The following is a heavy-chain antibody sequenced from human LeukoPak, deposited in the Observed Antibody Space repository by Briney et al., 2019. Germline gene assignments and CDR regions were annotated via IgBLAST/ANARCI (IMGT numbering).Heavy chain of an antibody. CDR1: GFTVSSNS. CDR3: ASEKAGHFDY. Sequence: GGSLRLSCAASGFTVSSNSMSWIRQAPGKGLEWVSVIYSGGSTYYADSVKGRFTISRDNSKNTLYLQMNSLRAEDTAVYYCASEKAGHFDYWGQGTLATVSS. CDR2: IYSGGST. V-gene: IGHV3-53*01. D-gene: IGHD6-19*01. J-gene: IGHJ4*02.